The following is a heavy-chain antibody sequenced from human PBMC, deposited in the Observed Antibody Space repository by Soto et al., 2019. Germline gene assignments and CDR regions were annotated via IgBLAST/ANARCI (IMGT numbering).Heavy chain of an antibody. CDR3: ARDRGLVVVAASPYYGMDV. J-gene: IGHJ6*02. CDR2: IIPIFGTA. CDR1: GGTFSSYA. Sequence: GASVKVSCKASGGTFSSYAISWVRQAPGQGLEWMGGIIPIFGTANYSQKFQGRVTITADESTSTAYMELSSLRSEDTAVYYCARDRGLVVVAASPYYGMDVWGQGTTVTVSS. V-gene: IGHV1-69*13. D-gene: IGHD2-15*01.